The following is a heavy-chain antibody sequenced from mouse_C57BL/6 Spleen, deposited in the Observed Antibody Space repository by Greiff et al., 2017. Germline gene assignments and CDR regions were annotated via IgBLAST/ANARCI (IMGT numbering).Heavy chain of an antibody. Sequence: QVQLQQPGAELVMPGASVKLSCKASGYTFTSYWMHWVKQRPGQGLEWIGEIDPSDSYTNYNQKFKGKSTLTVDKSSSTAYMQLSSLTSEDSAVYCCARSGKAHYFDYWGQGTTLTVSS. CDR2: IDPSDSYT. V-gene: IGHV1-69*01. CDR3: ARSGKAHYFDY. D-gene: IGHD1-3*01. J-gene: IGHJ2*01. CDR1: GYTFTSYW.